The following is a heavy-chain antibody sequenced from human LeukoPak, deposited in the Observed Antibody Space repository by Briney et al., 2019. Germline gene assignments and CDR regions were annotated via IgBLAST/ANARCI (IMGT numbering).Heavy chain of an antibody. V-gene: IGHV3-13*01. D-gene: IGHD1-1*01. CDR1: GVTFSDYD. Sequence: GGSLRLSCAASGVTFSDYDMHWVRQATGKGLEWVSAIGTAGDTYYTGSVKGRFTISRENAKNSLYLQMNSLRAGDTAVYYCARVAMERDGGVYYFDYWGQGTLVTVSS. J-gene: IGHJ4*02. CDR2: IGTAGDT. CDR3: ARVAMERDGGVYYFDY.